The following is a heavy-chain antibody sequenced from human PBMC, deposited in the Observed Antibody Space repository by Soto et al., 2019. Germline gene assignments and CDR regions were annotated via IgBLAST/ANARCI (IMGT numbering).Heavy chain of an antibody. Sequence: NPSETLSLTCTVSGGSISSGGYYWSWIRQHPGKGLEWIGYIYYSGSTYYNPSLKSRVTISVDTSKNQFSLKLSSVTAADTAVYYCASTTLDYPNWFDPWGQGTLVTVSS. J-gene: IGHJ5*02. V-gene: IGHV4-31*03. CDR3: ASTTLDYPNWFDP. D-gene: IGHD1-26*01. CDR1: GGSISSGGYY. CDR2: IYYSGST.